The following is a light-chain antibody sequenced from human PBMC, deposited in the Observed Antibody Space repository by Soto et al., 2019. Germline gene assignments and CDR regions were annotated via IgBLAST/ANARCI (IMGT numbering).Light chain of an antibody. Sequence: QSALTQPRSVSGSPGQSVTFSCTGTSSDVGAYIYVSWYQQHPGKAPKLIIYDVIKRPSGVPDRFSGSKSCNTASLTISGLQAEDEADYYCQSYDSSLSGYVFGTGTKVTVL. J-gene: IGLJ1*01. V-gene: IGLV2-11*01. CDR2: DVI. CDR3: QSYDSSLSGYV. CDR1: SSDVGAYIY.